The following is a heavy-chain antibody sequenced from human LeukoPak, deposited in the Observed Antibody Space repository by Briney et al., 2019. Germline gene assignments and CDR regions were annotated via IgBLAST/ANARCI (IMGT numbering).Heavy chain of an antibody. CDR3: ATYAGSYSKYFQH. CDR2: IYPGESDT. D-gene: IGHD3-10*01. J-gene: IGHJ1*01. Sequence: GESLQISCKGSEYRFTNYWIGWVRQMPGKGREWMGIIYPGESDTRYSPSFQGQVTISADKSISTAYLQWSSLKASDTAMYFCATYAGSYSKYFQHWGQGTLVTVSS. V-gene: IGHV5-51*01. CDR1: EYRFTNYW.